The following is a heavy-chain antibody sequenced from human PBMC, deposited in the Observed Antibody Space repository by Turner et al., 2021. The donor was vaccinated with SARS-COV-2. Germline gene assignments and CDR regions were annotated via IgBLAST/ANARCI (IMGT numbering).Heavy chain of an antibody. V-gene: IGHV3-30*18. Sequence: QVQLVESGGGVVQPGRSLRLSWAASGFTFSSYGMHWVRQAPGKGLEWAAVTSYDGSNKYYADSVKGRFTISRDNSKNTLYLQMNSLRAEDTAVYYCAKQQGLYSNPMYYFDYWGQGTLVTVSS. CDR3: AKQQGLYSNPMYYFDY. CDR2: TSYDGSNK. CDR1: GFTFSSYG. D-gene: IGHD4-4*01. J-gene: IGHJ4*02.